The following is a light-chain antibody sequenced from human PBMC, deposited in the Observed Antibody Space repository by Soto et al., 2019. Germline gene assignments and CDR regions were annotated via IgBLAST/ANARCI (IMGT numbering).Light chain of an antibody. J-gene: IGKJ4*01. CDR3: QQYHSYPLT. Sequence: DIQMTQSHSTLSASVGDRVTITCRASQSITSWLAWYQQKPGRAPKVLIYKASTLASGVPSRFSGSASGTEFTITISSLQPDDFATYHCQQYHSYPLTFGGGTKVEI. CDR2: KAS. CDR1: QSITSW. V-gene: IGKV1-5*03.